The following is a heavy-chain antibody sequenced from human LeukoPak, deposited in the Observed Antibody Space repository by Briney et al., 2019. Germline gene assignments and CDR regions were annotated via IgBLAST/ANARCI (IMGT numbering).Heavy chain of an antibody. D-gene: IGHD4/OR15-4a*01. J-gene: IGHJ4*02. Sequence: PGGSLRLSCAASGFSVGSNYMSWVRQAPGKGLEWVSVIYTGGTTHYAESVMGRFTISRDDSHNTVYLHMSGLRAEDTAVYYCAREGCFQSFDYWGQGTLVAVSS. CDR1: GFSVGSNY. CDR2: IYTGGTT. V-gene: IGHV3-53*01. CDR3: AREGCFQSFDY.